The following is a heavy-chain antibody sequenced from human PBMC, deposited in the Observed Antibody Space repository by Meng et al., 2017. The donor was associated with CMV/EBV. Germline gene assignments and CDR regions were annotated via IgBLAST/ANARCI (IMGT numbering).Heavy chain of an antibody. Sequence: ESLKISCAASGFTFSSYWMSWVRQAPGKGLEWIGEIYHSGSTNYNPSLKSRVTISVDKSKNQFSLKLSSVTAADTAVYYCARANYYYYYGMDVWGQGTTVTVSS. CDR2: IYHSGST. CDR3: ARANYYYYYGMDV. V-gene: IGHV4/OR15-8*01. J-gene: IGHJ6*02. CDR1: GFTFSSYW.